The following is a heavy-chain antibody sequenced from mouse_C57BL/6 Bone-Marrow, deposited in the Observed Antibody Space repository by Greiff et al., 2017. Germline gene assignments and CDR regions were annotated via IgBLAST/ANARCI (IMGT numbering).Heavy chain of an antibody. Sequence: VQLQQPGAELVMPGASVKLSCKASGYTFTSYWMHWVKQRPGQGLEWIGEIDPSDSYTNYNQKFKGKSTLTVDKSSSTAYMQLSSLTSEDSAVYYCARGRWLLPFAYWGQGTLLTVSA. CDR1: GYTFTSYW. D-gene: IGHD2-3*01. CDR3: ARGRWLLPFAY. CDR2: IDPSDSYT. J-gene: IGHJ3*01. V-gene: IGHV1-69*01.